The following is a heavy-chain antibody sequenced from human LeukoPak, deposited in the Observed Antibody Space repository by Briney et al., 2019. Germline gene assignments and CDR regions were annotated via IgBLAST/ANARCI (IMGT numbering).Heavy chain of an antibody. Sequence: TSETLSLTCTVSGRSISSSSYYWGWIRQPPGKGLEWIGSIYYSGSTYYNPSLKSRVTISVDTSKNQFSLKLSSVTAADTAVYYCARGRAFFDWGQGTLVTVSP. J-gene: IGHJ4*02. CDR2: IYYSGST. D-gene: IGHD3-3*02. CDR3: ARGRAFFD. CDR1: GRSISSSSYY. V-gene: IGHV4-39*01.